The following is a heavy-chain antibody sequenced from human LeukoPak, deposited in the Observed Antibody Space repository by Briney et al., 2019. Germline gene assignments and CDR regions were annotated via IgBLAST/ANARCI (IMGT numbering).Heavy chain of an antibody. J-gene: IGHJ4*02. CDR1: GFTFSGYA. V-gene: IGHV3-23*01. CDR3: AKAGRWVTEGFDY. Sequence: PGGSLRLSCAASGFTFSGYAMSWVRQAPGKGLEWVSAISGSGGSTYYADSVKGRFTISRDNSKNTLYLQMNSLRAEDTAVYYCAKAGRWVTEGFDYWGQGTLVTVSS. D-gene: IGHD4-23*01. CDR2: ISGSGGST.